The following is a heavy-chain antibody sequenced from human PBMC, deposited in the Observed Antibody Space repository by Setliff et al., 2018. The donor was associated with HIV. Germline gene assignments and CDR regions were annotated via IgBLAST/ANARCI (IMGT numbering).Heavy chain of an antibody. CDR1: GGSFSGYY. CDR3: ARAPQYSSSWFYYYYNMDV. D-gene: IGHD6-13*01. Sequence: SETLSLTCAVYGGSFSGYYWSWIRQPPGKGLEWIGEINHSGSTNYNPSLKSRVTIAVDTSKNQFSLKLSSVTAADTAVYYCARAPQYSSSWFYYYYNMDVWGKGTTVTVSS. V-gene: IGHV4-34*01. CDR2: INHSGST. J-gene: IGHJ6*03.